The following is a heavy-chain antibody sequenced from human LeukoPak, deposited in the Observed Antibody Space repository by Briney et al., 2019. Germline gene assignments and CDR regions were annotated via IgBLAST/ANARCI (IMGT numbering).Heavy chain of an antibody. D-gene: IGHD3-9*01. V-gene: IGHV3-21*01. J-gene: IGHJ4*02. CDR2: ISSSSSYI. CDR1: GFTFSSYS. CDR3: ARSVTGYYYFDY. Sequence: GRSLRLSCAASGFTFSSYSMNWVRQAPGKGLEWVSSISSSSSYIYYADSVKGRFTISRDNAKNSLYLQMNSLRAEDTAVYYCARSVTGYYYFDYWGQGTLVTVSS.